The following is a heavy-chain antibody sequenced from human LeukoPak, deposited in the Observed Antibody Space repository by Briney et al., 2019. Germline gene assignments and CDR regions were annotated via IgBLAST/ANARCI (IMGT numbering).Heavy chain of an antibody. J-gene: IGHJ5*02. D-gene: IGHD3-9*01. Sequence: PSETLSLTCAVYGGSFSGYYWSWIRQPPGKGLEWIGEINHSGSTNYNPSLKSRVTMSVDTSKNQFSLKLSSVTAADTAVYYCARVRYYDILTGPNWFDPWGQGTLVTVSS. V-gene: IGHV4-34*01. CDR2: INHSGST. CDR1: GGSFSGYY. CDR3: ARVRYYDILTGPNWFDP.